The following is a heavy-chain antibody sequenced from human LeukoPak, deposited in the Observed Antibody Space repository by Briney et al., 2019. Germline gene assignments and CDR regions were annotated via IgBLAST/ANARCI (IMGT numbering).Heavy chain of an antibody. D-gene: IGHD7-27*01. V-gene: IGHV4-31*03. Sequence: SQTLSLTCTVSGGSISSGGYYWSWIRQHPGKGLEWIGYIYYSGSTNYNPSLKSRVTISVDTSKNQFSLKLSSVTAADTAVYYCARHVGYWGTHFDYWGQGTLVTVSS. CDR2: IYYSGST. CDR1: GGSISSGGYY. J-gene: IGHJ4*02. CDR3: ARHVGYWGTHFDY.